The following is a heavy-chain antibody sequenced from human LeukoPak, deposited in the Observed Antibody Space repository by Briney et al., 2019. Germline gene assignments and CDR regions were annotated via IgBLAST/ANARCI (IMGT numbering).Heavy chain of an antibody. CDR1: GASISSDNYY. V-gene: IGHV4-39*07. CDR3: TKGRPVAAAGAFDY. D-gene: IGHD6-19*01. Sequence: SETLSLTCTVSGASISSDNYYWGWIRQPPGKGLEWIGEINHSGSTNYNPSLKSRVAISVDTSKNQFSLKLSSVTAADTAVYYCTKGRPVAAAGAFDYWGQGTLVTVSS. CDR2: INHSGST. J-gene: IGHJ4*02.